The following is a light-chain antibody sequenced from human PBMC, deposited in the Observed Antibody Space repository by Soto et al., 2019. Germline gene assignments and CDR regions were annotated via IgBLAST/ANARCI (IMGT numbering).Light chain of an antibody. CDR3: QQDYSTPPVT. J-gene: IGKJ3*01. Sequence: DIVMTQSPDSLAVSLGERATINCKSSQSVLYSSNNKNYLAWYQQKPGQPPKLLIYSASTRESGVPDRFSGSGSGTDFSLTVSSLQAEDVAVYYCQQDYSTPPVTFGPGTKVDIK. CDR2: SAS. CDR1: QSVLYSSNNKNY. V-gene: IGKV4-1*01.